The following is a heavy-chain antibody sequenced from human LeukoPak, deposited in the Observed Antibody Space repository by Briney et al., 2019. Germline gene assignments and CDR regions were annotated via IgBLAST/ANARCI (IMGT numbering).Heavy chain of an antibody. V-gene: IGHV3-7*01. J-gene: IGHJ4*02. CDR2: IKGDGSEI. CDR3: AREGLPYSGDY. Sequence: GGSLILSCSASGFTFSSYWMRWVRQTRGKGLEWVANIKGDGSEINYVDSVKGRFTISRDNAKNSLSLQMNSLTADDTGVYYCAREGLPYSGDYWGQGTLVTVSS. D-gene: IGHD4-11*01. CDR1: GFTFSSYW.